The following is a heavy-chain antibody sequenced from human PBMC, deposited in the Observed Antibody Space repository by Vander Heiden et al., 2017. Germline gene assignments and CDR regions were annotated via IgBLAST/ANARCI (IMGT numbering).Heavy chain of an antibody. CDR1: GFHFSSYA. Sequence: EVQVLESGGGLVQPGGSLRLSCAAPGFHFSSYATSWVRQAPGQGLEWISAISGSGGSTWYADSVKGRFTISRDNSKNTLFLQMDTLRVEDTAVYYCAKGSNAVRPYYFDYWGQGTLVPVSS. J-gene: IGHJ4*02. V-gene: IGHV3-23*01. CDR2: ISGSGGST. D-gene: IGHD2-8*01. CDR3: AKGSNAVRPYYFDY.